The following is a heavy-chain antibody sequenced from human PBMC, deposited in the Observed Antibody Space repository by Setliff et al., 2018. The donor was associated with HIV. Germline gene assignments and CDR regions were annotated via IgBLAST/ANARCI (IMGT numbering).Heavy chain of an antibody. V-gene: IGHV3-23*01. J-gene: IGHJ5*02. CDR3: AKDYTPTFWEYNWFDL. CDR1: GFTYYHA. Sequence: GGSLRLSCAASGFTYYHAMTWVRQAPGKGLEWVSGTSGSGDSTFYAHSVKGRFTISRDNSRDTLYLEMNNLRAEDTALYYCAKDYTPTFWEYNWFDLWGQGTLVTVSS. D-gene: IGHD3-3*01. CDR2: TSGSGDST.